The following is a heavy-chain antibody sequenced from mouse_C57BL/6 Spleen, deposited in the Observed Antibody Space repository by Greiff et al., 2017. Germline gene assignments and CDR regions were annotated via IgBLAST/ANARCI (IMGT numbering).Heavy chain of an antibody. CDR2: ISYSGST. J-gene: IGHJ4*01. CDR1: GYSITSGYD. V-gene: IGHV3-1*01. Sequence: DVMLVESGPGMVKPSQSLSLTCTVTGYSITSGYDWHWIRHFPGNKLEWMGYISYSGSTNYNPSLKSRISITHDTSKNHFFLKLNSVTTEDTATYYCAREGYYGNYDAMDYWGQGTSVTVSS. CDR3: AREGYYGNYDAMDY. D-gene: IGHD2-1*01.